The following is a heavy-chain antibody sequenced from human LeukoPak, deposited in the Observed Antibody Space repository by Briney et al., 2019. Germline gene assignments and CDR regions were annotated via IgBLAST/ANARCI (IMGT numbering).Heavy chain of an antibody. V-gene: IGHV3-7*01. D-gene: IGHD2-15*01. CDR3: AKGKLLRKLFDY. Sequence: PGGSLRLSCAASGFTFSYHWMTWVRQAPGKGLEWVANIKNDGTVKNYVDSVKGRFTISRDNAKNSLYLQMNSLRAEDTAVYYCAKGKLLRKLFDYWGQGTLVTVSS. CDR1: GFTFSYHW. J-gene: IGHJ4*02. CDR2: IKNDGTVK.